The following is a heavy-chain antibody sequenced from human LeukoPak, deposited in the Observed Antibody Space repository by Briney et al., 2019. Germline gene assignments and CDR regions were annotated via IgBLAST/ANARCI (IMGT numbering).Heavy chain of an antibody. D-gene: IGHD2-2*01. Sequence: PGGSLRLSCAASGFTFSDYYMSWIRQAPGKGLEWVSYISSSGSTIYYADSVKGRFTVSRDDSLNTLYLQMNSLRVDDTAVYYCAKRIDIAVVPEAATHQAFDVWGQGTMVTVSS. CDR3: AKRIDIAVVPEAATHQAFDV. V-gene: IGHV3-11*01. J-gene: IGHJ3*01. CDR1: GFTFSDYY. CDR2: ISSSGSTI.